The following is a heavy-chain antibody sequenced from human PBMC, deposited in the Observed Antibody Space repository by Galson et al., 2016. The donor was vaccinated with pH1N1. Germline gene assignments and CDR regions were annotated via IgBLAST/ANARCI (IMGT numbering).Heavy chain of an antibody. J-gene: IGHJ4*02. D-gene: IGHD6-13*01. CDR1: GFTFDDYA. CDR3: AKDIAFSRHWYDY. CDR2: ISWNSGSI. Sequence: SLRLSCAASGFTFDDYAMHWVRQAPGKGLEWVSGISWNSGSIGYADSVKGRFTISRDNAKNSLYLQMNSLRAEDTALYYCAKDIAFSRHWYDYWGQGTLVTVSS. V-gene: IGHV3-9*01.